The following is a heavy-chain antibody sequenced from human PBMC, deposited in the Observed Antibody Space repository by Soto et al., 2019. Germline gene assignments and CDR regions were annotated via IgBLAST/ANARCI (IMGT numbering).Heavy chain of an antibody. V-gene: IGHV4-4*02. CDR2: IYHSGST. CDR1: GGSISSSNW. J-gene: IGHJ4*02. CDR3: ARRYCSSTSCQDFDY. Sequence: SETLSLTCAVSGGSISSSNWWSWVRQPPGKGLEWIGEIYHSGSTNYNPSLKSRVTISVDKSKNQFSLKLSSVTAADTAVYYCARRYCSSTSCQDFDYWGQGTLVTVSS. D-gene: IGHD2-2*01.